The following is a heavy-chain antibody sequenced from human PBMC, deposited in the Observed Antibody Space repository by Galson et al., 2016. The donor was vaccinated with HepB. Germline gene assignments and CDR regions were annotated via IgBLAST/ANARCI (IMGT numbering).Heavy chain of an antibody. J-gene: IGHJ4*02. D-gene: IGHD6-13*01. CDR3: ARHGSSLYLAYYFDY. CDR1: GGSISTTSHY. V-gene: IGHV4-39*01. Sequence: SETLSLTCTVSGGSISTTSHYWGWLRQPPGKGLEWIGSVYYSGNTYYNPSLKSPVTISVETSKDQFSLKLTSVTAADTAVYYCARHGSSLYLAYYFDYWGQGTLVTVSS. CDR2: VYYSGNT.